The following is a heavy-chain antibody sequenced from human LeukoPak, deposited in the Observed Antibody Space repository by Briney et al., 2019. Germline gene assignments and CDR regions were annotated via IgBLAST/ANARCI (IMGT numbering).Heavy chain of an antibody. J-gene: IGHJ4*02. Sequence: PGGSLRLSCTASGFTFNDYPMHWVRQAPGKGLEWVAVISYHGAITYYAESVKGRFTISRDDSKNTLYLQMNTLRADDTAVYYCAKEDLGTSFDYWGQGTLVTVSS. D-gene: IGHD2-2*01. CDR1: GFTFNDYP. CDR2: ISYHGAIT. CDR3: AKEDLGTSFDY. V-gene: IGHV3-30*14.